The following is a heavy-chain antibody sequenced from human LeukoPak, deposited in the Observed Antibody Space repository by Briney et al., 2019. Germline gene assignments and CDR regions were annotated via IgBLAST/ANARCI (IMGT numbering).Heavy chain of an antibody. D-gene: IGHD3-10*01. J-gene: IGHJ3*02. V-gene: IGHV1-3*01. CDR3: ARSAGESLRGAFDI. CDR2: INAGNGNT. Sequence: GASLKVSCKASGYTFTSYAMHWVRQAPGQRLEWMGWINAGNGNTKYSQKFQGRVTITRDTSASTAYMELSSLRSEDTAVYYCARSAGESLRGAFDIWGQGTMVTVSS. CDR1: GYTFTSYA.